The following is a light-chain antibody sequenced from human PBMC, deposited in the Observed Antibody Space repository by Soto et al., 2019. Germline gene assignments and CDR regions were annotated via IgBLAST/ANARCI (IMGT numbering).Light chain of an antibody. J-gene: IGKJ1*01. Sequence: DLPMTQSPSTLSASVGAIATITCRASQSITAWLAWYQQKPGKAPKLLIFAASSLQSGVPSRFSGSRSGTDFTLTISSLQPEDFATYYCQQSYSSPPTFGQGTKVDIK. V-gene: IGKV1-39*01. CDR3: QQSYSSPPT. CDR1: QSITAW. CDR2: AAS.